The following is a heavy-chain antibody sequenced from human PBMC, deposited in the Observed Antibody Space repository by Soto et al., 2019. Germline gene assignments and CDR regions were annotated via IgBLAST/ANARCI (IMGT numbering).Heavy chain of an antibody. D-gene: IGHD3-3*01. CDR2: INHSGRT. Sequence: QVQLQQWGAGLLKPSETLSLTCAVYGGSFSGYCWSWIRQPPGKGLEWIGEINHSGRTNYNPSLKSRVTISVDTSKSQFSLKLSSVTAAGTAVYYWARGRKYYDFWSGYSHPRYYFNYWGQGTLVTVSS. V-gene: IGHV4-34*01. CDR3: ARGRKYYDFWSGYSHPRYYFNY. J-gene: IGHJ4*02. CDR1: GGSFSGYC.